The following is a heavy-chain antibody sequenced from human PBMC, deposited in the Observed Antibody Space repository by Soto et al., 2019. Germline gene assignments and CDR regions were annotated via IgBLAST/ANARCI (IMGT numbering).Heavy chain of an antibody. CDR1: GYTLTIYG. Sequence: ASVKVSCKASGYTLTIYGISWVRQAPGQGLEWMGWISAYNGNTNYAQKLQGRVTMTTDTSTSTAYMELRRLRSDDTAVYYCARDRYYDSSGYYGYWGQGTLVTVSS. J-gene: IGHJ4*02. V-gene: IGHV1-18*04. CDR3: ARDRYYDSSGYYGY. CDR2: ISAYNGNT. D-gene: IGHD3-22*01.